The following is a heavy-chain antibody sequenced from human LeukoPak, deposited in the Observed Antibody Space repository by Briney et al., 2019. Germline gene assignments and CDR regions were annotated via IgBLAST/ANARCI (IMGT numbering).Heavy chain of an antibody. CDR1: GYTFIGYN. V-gene: IGHV1-2*02. Sequence: ASVKVSCKASGYTFIGYNMHGVRQAPGQGLEWMGWINPNSGGTNYAQSFQGRVTMTRDTSISTAYMELSRLRSDDTAIYYCALVGEALDYWGQGTLVTVSS. J-gene: IGHJ4*02. CDR3: ALVGEALDY. D-gene: IGHD4-17*01. CDR2: INPNSGGT.